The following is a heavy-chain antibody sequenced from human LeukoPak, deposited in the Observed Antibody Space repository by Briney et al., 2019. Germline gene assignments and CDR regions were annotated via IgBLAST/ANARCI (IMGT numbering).Heavy chain of an antibody. CDR1: GFTFSNVW. Sequence: GGSLRLSCAASGFTFSNVWMGWFRQAPGKGLEWVGRIRRATEGGATDYAAPVQGRFTISRDDSSNTLYLQMNSLKTEDTAVYFCASGMWGSQCTCPDYWGRRTLVTVSS. J-gene: IGHJ4*02. V-gene: IGHV3-15*01. D-gene: IGHD3-16*01. CDR2: IRRATEGGAT. CDR3: ASGMWGSQCTCPDY.